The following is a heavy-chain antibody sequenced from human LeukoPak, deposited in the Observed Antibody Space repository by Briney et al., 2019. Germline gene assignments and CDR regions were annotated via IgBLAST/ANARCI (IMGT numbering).Heavy chain of an antibody. CDR3: ARVSFGVSTSGTFDY. Sequence: SVKVSCKASGGTFSSYAISWVRQAPGQGLEWMGGIIPIFGTANYAQKFQGRVTITADKSTSTAYMELSSLRSEDTAVYYCARVSFGVSTSGTFDYWGQGTLVTVSS. D-gene: IGHD1-14*01. J-gene: IGHJ4*02. CDR1: GGTFSSYA. CDR2: IIPIFGTA. V-gene: IGHV1-69*06.